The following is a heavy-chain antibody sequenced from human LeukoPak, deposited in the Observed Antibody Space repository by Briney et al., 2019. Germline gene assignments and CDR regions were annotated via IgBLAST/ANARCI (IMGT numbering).Heavy chain of an antibody. CDR2: ISYDGNNR. V-gene: IGHV3-30*03. D-gene: IGHD1-1*01. CDR3: ARAKTTGTTEYGMDV. J-gene: IGHJ6*04. CDR1: GFTFSSYG. Sequence: GGSLRLSCAASGFTFSSYGMHWVRQAPGKGLEWVAVISYDGNNRYYADSVKGRFTISRDNAKNSLYLQMNSLRAEDTAVYYCARAKTTGTTEYGMDVWGKGTTVTVSS.